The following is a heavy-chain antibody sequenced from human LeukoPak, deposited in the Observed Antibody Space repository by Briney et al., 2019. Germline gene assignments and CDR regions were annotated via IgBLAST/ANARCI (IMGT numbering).Heavy chain of an antibody. D-gene: IGHD5-18*01. V-gene: IGHV3-30-3*01. CDR1: GFTFSSYA. Sequence: GGSRRLSCAASGFTFSSYAMHWVRQAPGKGLEWVAVISYDGSNKYYADSVKGRFTISRDNSKNTLYLQMNSLRAEDTAVYYCVRDHGGYSYGYFGPFDYWGQGTLVTVSS. CDR2: ISYDGSNK. J-gene: IGHJ4*02. CDR3: VRDHGGYSYGYFGPFDY.